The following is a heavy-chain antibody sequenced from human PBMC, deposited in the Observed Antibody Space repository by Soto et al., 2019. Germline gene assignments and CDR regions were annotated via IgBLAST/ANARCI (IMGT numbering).Heavy chain of an antibody. D-gene: IGHD1-26*01. Sequence: GGSLRLSCSASGFTFSVYTMNWVRQAPGEGLEWVSGIYGSGDSTFYADSVTGRFTISRDNSKNTLYLQMNSLRAEDTAVYYCAKDLKPDRRWDTDSWRHATLVAVSS. CDR1: GFTFSVYT. CDR3: AKDLKPDRRWDTDS. V-gene: IGHV3-23*01. CDR2: IYGSGDST. J-gene: IGHJ5*01.